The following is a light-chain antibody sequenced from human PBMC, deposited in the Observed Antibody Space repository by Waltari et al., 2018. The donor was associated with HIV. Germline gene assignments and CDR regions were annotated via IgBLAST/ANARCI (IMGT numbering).Light chain of an antibody. Sequence: EIALTQSPGTLSLSPGERATLSCRASQTIGTTYLGWYQQKPGQAPRLLIYGASNRPTGIPDRFSGSGSGTDFTLTISSLEPEDCAVYYCQQYIGSPRTFGQGTKVELK. CDR1: QTIGTTY. V-gene: IGKV3-20*01. CDR2: GAS. CDR3: QQYIGSPRT. J-gene: IGKJ1*01.